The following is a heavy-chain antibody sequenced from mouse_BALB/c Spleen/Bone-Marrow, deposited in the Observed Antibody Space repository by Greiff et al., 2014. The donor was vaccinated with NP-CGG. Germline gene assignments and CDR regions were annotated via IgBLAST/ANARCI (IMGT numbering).Heavy chain of an antibody. CDR2: IYPGDGDT. CDR3: AREGYYYGYAMDY. D-gene: IGHD1-1*01. CDR1: GYTFTSYW. Sequence: QVQLQQSGAELARPGASVKLSCKASGYTFTSYWIQWVKQRPGQGLEWIGAIYPGDGDTRYTQKFKGKATLTADEPSSTAYMQLSSLASEDSAVYYCAREGYYYGYAMDYWGQGTSVTVSS. V-gene: IGHV1-87*01. J-gene: IGHJ4*01.